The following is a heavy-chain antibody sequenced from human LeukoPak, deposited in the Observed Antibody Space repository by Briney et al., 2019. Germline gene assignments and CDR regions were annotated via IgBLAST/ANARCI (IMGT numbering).Heavy chain of an antibody. CDR3: ARDRSGSYPEY. CDR1: GGSISRSSYY. Sequence: SETLSLTCTLSGGSISRSSYYSGSVRQPPGKWLEWIVSIYYSGSTYYNPSLKSRVTLSVATSKNHFSLKLSSVTAADTDVYYCARDRSGSYPEYWGQGTLVTVSS. V-gene: IGHV4-39*07. J-gene: IGHJ4*02. CDR2: IYYSGST. D-gene: IGHD1-26*01.